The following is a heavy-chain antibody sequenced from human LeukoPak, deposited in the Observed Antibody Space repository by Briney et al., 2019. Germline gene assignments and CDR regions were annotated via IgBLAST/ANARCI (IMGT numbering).Heavy chain of an antibody. CDR3: ARGTYGPTNYKKRDAAFFDF. CDR2: IYYSGST. V-gene: IGHV4-39*07. CDR1: GGSISSSSYY. Sequence: SETLSLTCTVSGGSISSSSYYWGWIRQPPGKGLEWIGSIYYSGSTYYNPSLKSRVTISVDTSKNQFSLKLGSVTAADTALYYCARGTYGPTNYKKRDAAFFDFWGQGLLVTVSS. J-gene: IGHJ4*02. D-gene: IGHD3-10*01.